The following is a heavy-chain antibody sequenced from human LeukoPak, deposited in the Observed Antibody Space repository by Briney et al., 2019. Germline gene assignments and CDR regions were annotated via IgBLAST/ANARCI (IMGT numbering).Heavy chain of an antibody. CDR2: IIPIFGTA. V-gene: IGHV1-69*05. J-gene: IGHJ4*02. CDR3: ARRSRGGYNKYFDY. D-gene: IGHD5-24*01. Sequence: GASVKVSCKASGGTFSSYAISWVRQAPGQGLEWMGGIIPIFGTANYAQKFQGRVTITTDESTSTAYMELSSLRSEDTAVYYCARRSRGGYNKYFDYWGQGTLVTVSS. CDR1: GGTFSSYA.